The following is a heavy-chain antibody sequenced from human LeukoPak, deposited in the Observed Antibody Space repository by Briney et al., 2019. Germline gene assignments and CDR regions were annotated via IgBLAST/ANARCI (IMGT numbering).Heavy chain of an antibody. Sequence: GGALRLSCAASGFTFSSYGVSWVRQAPGKGLEWVSYISSSGSTIYYADSVKGRFTISRDNAKNSLYLQMNSLRAEDTAVYYCAELGITMIGGVWGKGTTVTISS. D-gene: IGHD3-10*02. J-gene: IGHJ6*04. CDR2: ISSSGSTI. CDR1: GFTFSSYG. V-gene: IGHV3-48*04. CDR3: AELGITMIGGV.